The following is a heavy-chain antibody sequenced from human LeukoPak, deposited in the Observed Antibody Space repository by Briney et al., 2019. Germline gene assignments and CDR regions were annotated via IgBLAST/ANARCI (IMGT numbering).Heavy chain of an antibody. V-gene: IGHV1-69*01. D-gene: IGHD5-24*01. J-gene: IGHJ4*02. CDR3: ASDSRDGYTGSVDY. CDR1: GGTFSSYA. CDR2: IIPIFGTA. Sequence: GASVKVSCKASGGTFSSYAISWVRQAPGQGLEWMGGIIPIFGTANYAQKFQGRVTITADESTSTAYMELSSLRSEDTAVYYCASDSRDGYTGSVDYWGQGTLVTVSS.